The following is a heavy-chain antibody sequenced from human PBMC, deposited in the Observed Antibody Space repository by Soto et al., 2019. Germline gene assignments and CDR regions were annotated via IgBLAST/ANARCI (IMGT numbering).Heavy chain of an antibody. J-gene: IGHJ5*02. V-gene: IGHV3-23*01. CDR3: AKSHSSSSGWFDP. CDR2: ISGSGGST. CDR1: GFTFSSYA. D-gene: IGHD6-6*01. Sequence: LRLSFAASGFTFSSYAMSWVRQAPGKGLEWVSAISGSGGSTYYADSVKGRFTISRDNSKNTLYLQMNSLRAEDTAVYYCAKSHSSSSGWFDPWGQGTLVTVSS.